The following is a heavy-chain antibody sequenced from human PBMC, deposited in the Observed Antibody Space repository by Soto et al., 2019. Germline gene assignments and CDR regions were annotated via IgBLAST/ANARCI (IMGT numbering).Heavy chain of an antibody. CDR1: GGSISSSSYY. Sequence: SETLSLTCTVSGGSISSSSYYWGWIRQPPGKGLEWIGSIYYSGSTYYNPSLKSRVTISVDTSKNQFSLKLSSVTAADTAVYYCARSPILYYDSSGTLITDDYWGQGTLVTVSS. J-gene: IGHJ4*02. D-gene: IGHD3-22*01. CDR2: IYYSGST. V-gene: IGHV4-39*01. CDR3: ARSPILYYDSSGTLITDDY.